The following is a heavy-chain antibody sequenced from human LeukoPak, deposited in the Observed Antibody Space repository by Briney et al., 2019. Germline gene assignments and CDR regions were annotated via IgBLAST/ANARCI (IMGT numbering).Heavy chain of an antibody. V-gene: IGHV3-23*01. CDR1: GFTYSNYA. J-gene: IGHJ4*02. CDR3: ARDPYVDY. CDR2: ISGSGGNT. Sequence: GGSLRLSCAASGFTYSNYAMNWVRQAPGKGLEWVSSISGSGGNTHYADSVKGRFTISRDNSKNTLYLQMNSLRAEETAVYYCARDPYVDYWGQGALVTVSS.